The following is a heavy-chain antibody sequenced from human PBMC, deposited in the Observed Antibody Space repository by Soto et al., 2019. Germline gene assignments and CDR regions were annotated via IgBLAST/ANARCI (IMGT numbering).Heavy chain of an antibody. CDR3: ARESVPGFYYGMDV. V-gene: IGHV3-11*06. Sequence: QVQLVESGGGLVKPGGSLRLSCAVSGFTFSDYYMSWIRQAPGKGLEWVSHISGRSYTNYADSVKGRFTTSRDDAKTSLYLQMNSLRAEATAIYYCARESVPGFYYGMDVWGQGTTVTVS. CDR1: GFTFSDYY. CDR2: ISGRSYT. J-gene: IGHJ6*02.